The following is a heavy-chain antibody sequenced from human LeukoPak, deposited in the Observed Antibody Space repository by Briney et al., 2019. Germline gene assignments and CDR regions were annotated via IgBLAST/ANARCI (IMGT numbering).Heavy chain of an antibody. CDR2: ISGSGGST. Sequence: PGGSLRLSCAASGFTFSSYAMSWARQAPGKGLEWVSAISGSGGSTYYADSVKGRFTISRDNSKNTLYLQMNSLRAEDTAVYYCAKDRVYYYYDSSGYSPLYFDYWGQGTLVTVSS. CDR3: AKDRVYYYYDSSGYSPLYFDY. D-gene: IGHD3-22*01. V-gene: IGHV3-23*01. J-gene: IGHJ4*02. CDR1: GFTFSSYA.